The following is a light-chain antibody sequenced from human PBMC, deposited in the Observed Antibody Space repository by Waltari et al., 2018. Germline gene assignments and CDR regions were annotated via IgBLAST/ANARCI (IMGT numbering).Light chain of an antibody. Sequence: QSALTQPASVSGSPGQSIAFSCTGTSSDVGGYNYVSRYPQHPGKAPNPVIYDVTKRPSGISNRFSGSKSGYTASLTISGLQAEDEADYYCISYTSSGTYVFGTGTKVTVL. CDR2: DVT. J-gene: IGLJ1*01. CDR3: ISYTSSGTYV. CDR1: SSDVGGYNY. V-gene: IGLV2-14*01.